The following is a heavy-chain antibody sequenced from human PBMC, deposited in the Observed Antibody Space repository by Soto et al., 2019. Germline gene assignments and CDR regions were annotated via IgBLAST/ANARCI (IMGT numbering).Heavy chain of an antibody. Sequence: SETLSLTCAVYGGSFSGYYWSWIRQPPGKGLEWIGEINHSGSTNYNPSLKSRVTISVYTSKNQFSLKLSSVTAADTAVYYCARGSLWFGELLYLDYWGQGTLVTVSS. D-gene: IGHD3-10*01. CDR1: GGSFSGYY. CDR3: ARGSLWFGELLYLDY. V-gene: IGHV4-34*01. CDR2: INHSGST. J-gene: IGHJ4*02.